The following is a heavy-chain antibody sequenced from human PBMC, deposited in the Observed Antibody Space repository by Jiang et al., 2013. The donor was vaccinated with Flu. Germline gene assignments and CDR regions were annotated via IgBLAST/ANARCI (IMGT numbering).Heavy chain of an antibody. V-gene: IGHV2-5*01. CDR2: IFWNDNE. CDR1: GFSLATPGLG. D-gene: IGHD3-3*01. Sequence: KPTQTLTLTCTFSGFSLATPGLGVGWIRQPPGEALEWLAVIFWNDNERYSPSLTSRLTITKDSLKNQVVLTMTNLDPADTGTYYCAHRSDFWSGSAMDVWGKGTTVTVSS. J-gene: IGHJ6*03. CDR3: AHRSDFWSGSAMDV.